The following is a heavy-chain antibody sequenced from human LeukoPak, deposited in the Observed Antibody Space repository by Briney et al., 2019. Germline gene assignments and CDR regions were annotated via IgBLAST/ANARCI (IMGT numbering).Heavy chain of an antibody. D-gene: IGHD4-17*01. V-gene: IGHV4-61*08. CDR2: IYYSGST. Sequence: PSETLSLTCAVSGGSISSGGYSWSWIRQPPGKGLEWIGYIYYSGSTKYNPALKSRVTISIDSSKNQFSLNLSSVTAADTAVYYCARGTVTMDYWGRGTLVTVSS. CDR3: ARGTVTMDY. CDR1: GGSISSGGYS. J-gene: IGHJ4*02.